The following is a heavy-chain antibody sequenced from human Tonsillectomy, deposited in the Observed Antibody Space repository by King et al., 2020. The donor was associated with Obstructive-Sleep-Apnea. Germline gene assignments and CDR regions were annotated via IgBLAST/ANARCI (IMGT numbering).Heavy chain of an antibody. CDR1: GFTFSSYA. J-gene: IGHJ4*02. CDR2: ISGSGGSI. Sequence: VQLVESGGGLVQPGGSLRLSCAASGFTFSSYAMSWVRHAPGKGLEWVSAISGSGGSIYYADSVKGRLTISRDNSKNTLYLQMNSLIAEDTSVYYCAKDQSVVAATLDYWGQGTLVTVSS. D-gene: IGHD2-15*01. CDR3: AKDQSVVAATLDY. V-gene: IGHV3-23*04.